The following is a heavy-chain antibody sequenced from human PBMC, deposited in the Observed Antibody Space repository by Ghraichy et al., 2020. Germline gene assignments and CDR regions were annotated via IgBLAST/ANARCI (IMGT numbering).Heavy chain of an antibody. J-gene: IGHJ4*02. Sequence: GGSLRLSCAASEFTFSNAWMSWVRQAPGKGLEWIGRIKSKTDGGTTDYAAPVKGRFTISRDDSKNTLYLQMNSLKTEDTAVYYCTTDQVVPAAIGLSSFGYWGQGTLVTVSS. V-gene: IGHV3-15*01. CDR1: EFTFSNAW. D-gene: IGHD2-2*02. CDR2: IKSKTDGGTT. CDR3: TTDQVVPAAIGLSSFGY.